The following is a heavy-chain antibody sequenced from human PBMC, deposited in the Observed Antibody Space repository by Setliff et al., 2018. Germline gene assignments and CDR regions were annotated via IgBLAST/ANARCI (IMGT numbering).Heavy chain of an antibody. D-gene: IGHD3-10*01. J-gene: IGHJ5*02. CDR2: IIPIFGTA. CDR3: ARAELLWFGGFDP. V-gene: IGHV1-69*05. CDR1: GGTFINYA. Sequence: ASVKVSCKASGGTFINYAISWVRQAPGQGLEWMGGIIPIFGTANYAQKFQGRVTMTRNTSISTAYMELSSLRSEDTAVYYCARAELLWFGGFDPWGQGTLVTVSS.